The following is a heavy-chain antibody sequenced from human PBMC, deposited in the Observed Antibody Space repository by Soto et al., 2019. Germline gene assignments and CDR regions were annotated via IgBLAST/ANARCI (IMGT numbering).Heavy chain of an antibody. J-gene: IGHJ6*02. D-gene: IGHD3-3*01. V-gene: IGHV1-46*01. CDR3: ARDLHYDFWSGYYTRPYYYYGMDV. CDR1: VYTFTSYY. Sequence: ASVKVSCKASVYTFTSYYMHWVRQAPGQGLEWMGIINPSGGSTSYAQKFQGRVTMTRDTSTSTVYMELSSLRSEDTAVYYCARDLHYDFWSGYYTRPYYYYGMDVWGQGTTVTVSS. CDR2: INPSGGST.